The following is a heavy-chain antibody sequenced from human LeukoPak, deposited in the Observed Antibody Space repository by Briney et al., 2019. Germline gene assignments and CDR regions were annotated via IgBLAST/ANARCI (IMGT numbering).Heavy chain of an antibody. D-gene: IGHD3-10*01. CDR2: INHSGST. Sequence: ASETLSLTCAVYGGSFSGYYWSWIRQPPGKGLEWIGEINHSGSTNYNPSLKSRVTISVDTSKNQFSLKLSSVTAADTAVYYCAREARFEELLHWFDPWGQGTLVTVSS. CDR3: AREARFEELLHWFDP. J-gene: IGHJ5*02. V-gene: IGHV4-34*01. CDR1: GGSFSGYY.